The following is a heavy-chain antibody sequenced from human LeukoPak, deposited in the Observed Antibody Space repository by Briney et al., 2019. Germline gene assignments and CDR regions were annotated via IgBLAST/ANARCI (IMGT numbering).Heavy chain of an antibody. Sequence: ASVKVSCKASGYTFTGYYMHWVRQAPGQGLEWMGWINPNSGGTNYAQKFQGRVTMTRATSINTDYMELSSLRSDDTAVYYCARGEREWELLPSEYFQHWGQGTLVTVSS. CDR1: GYTFTGYY. D-gene: IGHD1-26*01. CDR3: ARGEREWELLPSEYFQH. CDR2: INPNSGGT. J-gene: IGHJ1*01. V-gene: IGHV1-2*02.